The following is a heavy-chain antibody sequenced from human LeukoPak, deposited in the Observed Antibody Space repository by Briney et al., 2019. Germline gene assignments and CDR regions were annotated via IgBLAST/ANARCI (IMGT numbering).Heavy chain of an antibody. V-gene: IGHV5-51*01. J-gene: IGHJ6*03. CDR2: IYPGDSDT. CDR3: ARQGSGYSPTYYYYMDV. Sequence: GESLKISCKGSGYSFTTYWIGWVRQMPGKGLEWMGIIYPGDSDTRYSPSFQGQVTISADKSISTAYLQWSSLKASDTAMYYCARQGSGYSPTYYYYMDVWGKGTTVTISS. D-gene: IGHD5-18*01. CDR1: GYSFTTYW.